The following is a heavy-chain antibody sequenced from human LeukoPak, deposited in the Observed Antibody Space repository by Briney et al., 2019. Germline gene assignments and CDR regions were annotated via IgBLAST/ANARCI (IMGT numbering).Heavy chain of an antibody. CDR1: GLSFNNAW. V-gene: IGHV3-15*01. J-gene: IGHJ4*02. CDR3: TTGVLGVH. Sequence: PGRSLRLSRAASGLSFNNAWMSWVRQAPGKGLEWVGRVKSKSDGGTTDYAAPVKGRFTISRAQSKNTLYLQMNSLNTEDTALYFCTTGVLGVHWGQGTLVTVSS. D-gene: IGHD2-8*01. CDR2: VKSKSDGGTT.